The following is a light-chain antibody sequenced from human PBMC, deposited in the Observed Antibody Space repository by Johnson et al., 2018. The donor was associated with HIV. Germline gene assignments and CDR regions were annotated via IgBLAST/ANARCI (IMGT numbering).Light chain of an antibody. Sequence: QSMLTQPPSVSAAPGQKVTISCSGSSSSSVNIYVSWYQQLPGTAPKLLIYENNKRPSGIPDRFSGSKSGTSATLDITGLQTGDEADYYCATWDNSLSAGRNVFGTGTKVTVL. CDR2: ENN. CDR3: ATWDNSLSAGRNV. CDR1: SSSSVNIY. J-gene: IGLJ1*01. V-gene: IGLV1-51*02.